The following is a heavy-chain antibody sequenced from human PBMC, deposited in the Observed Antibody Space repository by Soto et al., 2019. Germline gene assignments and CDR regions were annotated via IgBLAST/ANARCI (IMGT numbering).Heavy chain of an antibody. J-gene: IGHJ4*02. D-gene: IGHD5-12*01. CDR1: GGSFSDYY. Sequence: QVQLQQWGAGLLKPSETLSLTCAVYGGSFSDYYWSWIRQPPGKGLEWIGEINHSGSTNYNPSLKSRVTISVDTSKNQFSLKLSSVTAADTAVYYCARSGGYSGYDLDYWGQGNLVSVSS. V-gene: IGHV4-34*01. CDR2: INHSGST. CDR3: ARSGGYSGYDLDY.